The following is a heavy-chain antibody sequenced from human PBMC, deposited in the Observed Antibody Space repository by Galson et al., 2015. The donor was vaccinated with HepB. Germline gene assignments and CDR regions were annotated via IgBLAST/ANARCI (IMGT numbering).Heavy chain of an antibody. CDR2: IKQDGSEN. D-gene: IGHD3-22*01. CDR1: GFTFRSYW. CDR3: ARTVSDYYDSSGYYYPAVWYFDL. J-gene: IGHJ2*01. Sequence: SLRLSCAASGFTFRSYWMSWVRQAPGKGLEWVANIKQDGSENYYVDSMKGRLTISRDNAKNSLYLQMNSLRAEDTAVYYCARTVSDYYDSSGYYYPAVWYFDLWGRGTLVTVSS. V-gene: IGHV3-7*03.